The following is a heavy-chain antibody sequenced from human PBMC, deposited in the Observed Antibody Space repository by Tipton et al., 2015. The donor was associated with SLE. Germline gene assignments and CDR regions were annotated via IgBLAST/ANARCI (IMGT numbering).Heavy chain of an antibody. V-gene: IGHV3-53*04. J-gene: IGHJ3*02. Sequence: SLRLSCAASGFDVSSNYMTWVRQAPGKGLEWVSVIYSGDKTYYTDSVKGRFTISRHNSENTLYLQMNTLTAEDTAVYYCARWGITPGMSNAFDIWGQGTVVSVSS. CDR1: GFDVSSNY. CDR3: ARWGITPGMSNAFDI. D-gene: IGHD3-16*01. CDR2: IYSGDKT.